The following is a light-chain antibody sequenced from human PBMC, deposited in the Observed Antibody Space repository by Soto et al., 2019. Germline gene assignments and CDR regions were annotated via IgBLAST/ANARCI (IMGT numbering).Light chain of an antibody. CDR2: DVS. CDR1: SSDVGGYNY. Sequence: QYALTQPASGSGSPGQSITISCTGTSSDVGGYNYVSWYQQHPGKAPKLMIYDVSNRPSGVSNRFSGSKSGNTASLTISGLQAEDEADYYCSSYTTSSPHVVFGGGTKLTVL. J-gene: IGLJ2*01. CDR3: SSYTTSSPHVV. V-gene: IGLV2-14*01.